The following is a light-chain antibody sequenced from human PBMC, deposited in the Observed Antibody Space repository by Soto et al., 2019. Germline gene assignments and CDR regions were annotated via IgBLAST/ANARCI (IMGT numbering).Light chain of an antibody. J-gene: IGLJ1*01. Sequence: QSVLTQPPSISGAPGQRVTISCTGSSSNIGAGSDVHWYHQLPGTAPKLLIYGNTNRPSGVPDRFSGSKSGTSASLAITGLRAEDEADYYCQSYDSSLTTYVFGTGTRSPS. CDR1: SSNIGAGSD. CDR3: QSYDSSLTTYV. V-gene: IGLV1-40*01. CDR2: GNT.